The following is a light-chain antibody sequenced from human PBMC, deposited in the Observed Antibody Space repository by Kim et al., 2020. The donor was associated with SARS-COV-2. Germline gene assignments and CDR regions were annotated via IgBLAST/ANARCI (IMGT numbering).Light chain of an antibody. CDR1: QSISSN. CDR3: HQYAGAPWT. V-gene: IGKV3-20*01. CDR2: GAS. Sequence: VSPGERATLACRASQSISSNVAWTQHKPGQSPRLLIYGASSRATGIPDRFSGSGSGTDFTLTITGLEPEDFAVYYCHQYAGAPWTLGQGTKVDIK. J-gene: IGKJ1*01.